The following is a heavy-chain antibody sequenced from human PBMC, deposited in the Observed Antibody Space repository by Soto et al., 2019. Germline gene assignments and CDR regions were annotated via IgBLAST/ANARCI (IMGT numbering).Heavy chain of an antibody. V-gene: IGHV4-30-2*01. CDR2: MYHSGST. D-gene: IGHD4-17*01. CDR3: ARLSSDYGDYYFDY. J-gene: IGHJ4*02. CDR1: GGSISSGGYS. Sequence: SETLSLTCAVSGGSISSGGYSWSWIRQPPGKGLEWIGYMYHSGSTYYNPSLKSRVTISIDRSKNQFSLKLNSVTAADTAVYYCARLSSDYGDYYFDYWGQGTLVTVSS.